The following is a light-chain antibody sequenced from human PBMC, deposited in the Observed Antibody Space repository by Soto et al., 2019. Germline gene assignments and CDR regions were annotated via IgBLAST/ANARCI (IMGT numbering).Light chain of an antibody. CDR1: ESVASN. Sequence: EIVMTQSPATLSVSPGESVTLSCRASESVASNLAWYQQKPGQAPRLLMYGASTRATGIPDRITGSGSGTEFTLTISSLQSEDFAVYYCQQYDDWPPWTFGQGTKVDIK. J-gene: IGKJ1*01. CDR2: GAS. V-gene: IGKV3-15*01. CDR3: QQYDDWPPWT.